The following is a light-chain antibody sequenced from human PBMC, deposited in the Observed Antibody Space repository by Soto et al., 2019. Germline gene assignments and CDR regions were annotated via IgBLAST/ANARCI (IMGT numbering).Light chain of an antibody. Sequence: DIQMTQSPSTLSASVGDRVTITCRASQTISTWLAWYQQKPGKAPELLIYDASTLESGVPSRFSGSGSGTEFSLTISSLQPDDFATFYCQQYSSFSGPFGPGTKVDIK. CDR3: QQYSSFSGP. V-gene: IGKV1-5*01. CDR1: QTISTW. CDR2: DAS. J-gene: IGKJ1*01.